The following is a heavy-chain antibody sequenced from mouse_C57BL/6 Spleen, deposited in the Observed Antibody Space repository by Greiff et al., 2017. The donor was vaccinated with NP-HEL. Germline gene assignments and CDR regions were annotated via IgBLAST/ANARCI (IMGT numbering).Heavy chain of an antibody. CDR3: ARNSGGDYGTGYFDV. J-gene: IGHJ1*03. D-gene: IGHD1-1*01. V-gene: IGHV2-9-1*01. CDR1: GFSLTSYA. Sequence: VKLVESGPGLVAPSQSLSITCTVSGFSLTSYAISWVRQPPGKGLEWLGVIWTGGGTNYNSALKSRLSISKDNSKSQVFLKMNSLQTDDTARYYCARNSGGDYGTGYFDVWGTGTTVTVSS. CDR2: IWTGGGT.